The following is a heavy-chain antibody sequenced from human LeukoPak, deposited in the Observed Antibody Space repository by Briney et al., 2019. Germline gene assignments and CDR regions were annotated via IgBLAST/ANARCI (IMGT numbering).Heavy chain of an antibody. CDR3: TTDRTTMTTVGGLKAFDI. J-gene: IGHJ3*02. CDR1: GFTFSNAW. V-gene: IGHV3-15*01. CDR2: IKSKTDGGTT. D-gene: IGHD4-23*01. Sequence: GGSLRLSCAASGFTFSNAWMSWVRQAPGKGLEWVGRIKSKTDGGTTDYAAPVKGRFTISRDDSKNTLYLQMNSLKTEDTAVYYCTTDRTTMTTVGGLKAFDIWGQGTMVTVSS.